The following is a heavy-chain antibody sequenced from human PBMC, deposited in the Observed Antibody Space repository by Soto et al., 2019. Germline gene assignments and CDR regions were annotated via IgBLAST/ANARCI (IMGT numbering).Heavy chain of an antibody. J-gene: IGHJ6*03. CDR1: GGTFSSYT. V-gene: IGHV1-69*02. Sequence: QVQLVQSGAEVKKPGSSVKVSCKASGGTFSSYTISWVRQAPGQGLEWMGRIIPILGIATYAQKFQGRVTITADKSTGTAYMELSRLRSEDTAVYYCARNYGEDYYYYMDVWGKGTTVTVSS. CDR3: ARNYGEDYYYYMDV. D-gene: IGHD4-17*01. CDR2: IIPILGIA.